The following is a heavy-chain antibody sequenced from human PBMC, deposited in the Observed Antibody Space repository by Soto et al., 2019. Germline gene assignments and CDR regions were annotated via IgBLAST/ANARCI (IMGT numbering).Heavy chain of an antibody. J-gene: IGHJ6*03. Sequence: EVQLLESGGGLVQPGASLRLSCAASGFSFRSYAMSWVRQAPGKGLEWVSAISGSGGSTYYADSVKGRFTISRDNSKNTLYLQMNSMRAEDTAVYYCAKDRWSDYSFGYMDVWGKGTTVTVSS. CDR3: AKDRWSDYSFGYMDV. CDR2: ISGSGGST. CDR1: GFSFRSYA. D-gene: IGHD3-3*01. V-gene: IGHV3-23*01.